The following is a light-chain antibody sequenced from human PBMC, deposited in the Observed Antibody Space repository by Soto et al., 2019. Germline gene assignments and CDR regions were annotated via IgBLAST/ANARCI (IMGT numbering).Light chain of an antibody. CDR1: QSVLYSSNNKNY. J-gene: IGKJ4*01. V-gene: IGKV4-1*01. CDR3: QQNYSPLPLT. Sequence: DIVMTQSPDSLAVSLGERATINCKSSQSVLYSSNNKNYLAWYQQKAGQPPKLLIYWASTRESGVPDRFSGSGSGTDFTLTISSLQAEDVAVYYCQQNYSPLPLTFGGGTKVEIK. CDR2: WAS.